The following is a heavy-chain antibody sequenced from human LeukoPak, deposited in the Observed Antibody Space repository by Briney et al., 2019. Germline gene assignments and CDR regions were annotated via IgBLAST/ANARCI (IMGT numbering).Heavy chain of an antibody. Sequence: GGSLRLSCAASGFTFSSYWMHWVRQAPGKGLVWVSRIKSDGSGTSYADSVEGRFTISRDNAKNTLYLQMNSLRAEDAAVYYCARAMVALFDYWGQETLGSVSS. V-gene: IGHV3-74*01. CDR3: ARAMVALFDY. CDR2: IKSDGSGT. CDR1: GFTFSSYW. D-gene: IGHD2-15*01. J-gene: IGHJ4*02.